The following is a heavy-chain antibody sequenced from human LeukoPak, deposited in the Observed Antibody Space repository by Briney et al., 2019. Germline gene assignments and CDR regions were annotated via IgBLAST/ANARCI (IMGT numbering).Heavy chain of an antibody. J-gene: IGHJ4*02. Sequence: GGSLRLSCAASGFTFSSYWMSWVRQAPGKGLEWVANIKQDGSEKYYVDSVKGRFTISRDNVENSLYLQMNSLRAEDTAVYYCATDWAYYDILTGYSANYFDYWGQGTLVTVSS. V-gene: IGHV3-7*03. CDR3: ATDWAYYDILTGYSANYFDY. CDR1: GFTFSSYW. D-gene: IGHD3-9*01. CDR2: IKQDGSEK.